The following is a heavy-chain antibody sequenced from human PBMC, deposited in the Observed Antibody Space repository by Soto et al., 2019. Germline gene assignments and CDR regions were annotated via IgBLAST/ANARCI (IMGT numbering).Heavy chain of an antibody. CDR1: GGSVRAPDW. D-gene: IGHD1-1*01. Sequence: QVHLQESGPGLVAPSGTLSLTCTLSGGSVRAPDWWNWVRQSPDKGLEWIAEVHISGHSNYNPSLSSRVSVSIDSSKNQFYLNLNSVTAAETAIYYCARVRQGCSANNCYFDPWGQGTKVTISS. V-gene: IGHV4-4*02. CDR3: ARVRQGCSANNCYFDP. J-gene: IGHJ5*01. CDR2: VHISGHS.